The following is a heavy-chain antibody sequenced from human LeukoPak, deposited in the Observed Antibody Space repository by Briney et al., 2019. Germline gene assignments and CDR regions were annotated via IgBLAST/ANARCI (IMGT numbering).Heavy chain of an antibody. CDR2: ISSGSSSI. V-gene: IGHV3-21*01. J-gene: IGHJ4*02. Sequence: GGSLRLSCAGSGFTFSNYNMNWVRQTPGKGLEWVSSISSGSSSIYYADSVKGRFTISRDNAKNTLYLQMNSLRAEDTAVYYCAKVGEWRFEYSSSLMDYWGQGTLVTVSS. CDR3: AKVGEWRFEYSSSLMDY. D-gene: IGHD6-6*01. CDR1: GFTFSNYN.